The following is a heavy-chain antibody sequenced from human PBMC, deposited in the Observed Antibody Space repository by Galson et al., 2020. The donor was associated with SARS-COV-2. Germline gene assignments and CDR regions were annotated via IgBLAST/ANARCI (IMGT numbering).Heavy chain of an antibody. Sequence: ASVKVSCKASGYTFTSYGISWVRQAPGQGLEWMGWISAYNGNTNYAQKLQGRVTMTTDTSTSTAYMELRSLRSDDTAVYYCARVLLWFGELTHDAFDIWGQGTMVTVSS. J-gene: IGHJ3*02. CDR2: ISAYNGNT. CDR1: GYTFTSYG. D-gene: IGHD3-10*01. CDR3: ARVLLWFGELTHDAFDI. V-gene: IGHV1-18*01.